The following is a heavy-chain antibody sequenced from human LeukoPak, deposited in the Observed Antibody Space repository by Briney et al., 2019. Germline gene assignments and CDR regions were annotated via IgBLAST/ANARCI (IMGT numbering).Heavy chain of an antibody. CDR1: GFTFNDYA. CDR2: ISGDGGST. Sequence: GGSLRLSCAASGFTFNDYAMHWVRQAPGKGLEWVSLISGDGGSTNYADSVKGRFTISRDNRKNSLYLQINRPRTDDTALYYCARAIGLHFYDSSGYKSWYYFASWGLGTLVTVSS. J-gene: IGHJ4*02. CDR3: ARAIGLHFYDSSGYKSWYYFAS. D-gene: IGHD3-22*01. V-gene: IGHV3-43*02.